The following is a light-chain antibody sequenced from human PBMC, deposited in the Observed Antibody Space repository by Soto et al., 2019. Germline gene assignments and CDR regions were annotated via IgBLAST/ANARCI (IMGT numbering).Light chain of an antibody. V-gene: IGKV1-39*01. CDR3: QQLNSYPIT. Sequence: SPLTQSPSSPSASVGDTVIIPFRASQTISVYLNWYQQIAGKAPKLLIYTASTLQTGVPSRFSGSGSGTDFTLTISSLQPEDFATYYCQQLNSYPITFGQGTRLEIK. CDR2: TAS. CDR1: QTISVY. J-gene: IGKJ5*01.